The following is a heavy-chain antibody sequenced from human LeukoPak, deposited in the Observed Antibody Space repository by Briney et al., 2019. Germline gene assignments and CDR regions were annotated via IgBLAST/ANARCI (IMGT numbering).Heavy chain of an antibody. D-gene: IGHD6-13*01. V-gene: IGHV1-69*06. CDR2: IIPIFGTA. CDR1: GGTFSSYA. J-gene: IGHJ4*02. Sequence: SVKVSCKASGGTFSSYAISWVRQAPGQGLEWMGGIIPIFGTANYAQKFQGRVTITADKSTSTAYMELRSLRSDDTAVYYCARDLRRGSSSWYVSGGDYWGQGTLVTVSS. CDR3: ARDLRRGSSSWYVSGGDY.